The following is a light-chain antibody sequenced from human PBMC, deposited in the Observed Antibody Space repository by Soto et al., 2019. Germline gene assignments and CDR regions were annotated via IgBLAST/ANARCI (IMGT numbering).Light chain of an antibody. CDR1: SSDVGGYNY. Sequence: QSALTQPPSASGSPGQSVTISCTGTSSDVGGYNYVSWYQQYPGKAPKLMIYEVTKRPSGVPDRFSGSKSANTASLTVSGLQAEDEADYYCSSYAGTDNIYVFGTGTKLTV. CDR3: SSYAGTDNIYV. V-gene: IGLV2-8*01. J-gene: IGLJ1*01. CDR2: EVT.